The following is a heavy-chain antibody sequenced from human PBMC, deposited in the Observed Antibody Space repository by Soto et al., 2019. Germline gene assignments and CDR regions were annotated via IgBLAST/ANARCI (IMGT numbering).Heavy chain of an antibody. CDR2: IYYSGST. CDR3: ARRVAAAENYAEFDY. CDR1: GGSISSSSYY. D-gene: IGHD6-13*01. Sequence: QLHLQDSVPGLVKPSETLSLTCTVSGGSISSSSYYWGWIRQPPGKVLEFIGSIYYSGSTYYNPSLQSRVTISVDTSKTQFSLKLSSVTAADTAVYYCARRVAAAENYAEFDYWGQGTLVTVSS. J-gene: IGHJ4*02. V-gene: IGHV4-39*01.